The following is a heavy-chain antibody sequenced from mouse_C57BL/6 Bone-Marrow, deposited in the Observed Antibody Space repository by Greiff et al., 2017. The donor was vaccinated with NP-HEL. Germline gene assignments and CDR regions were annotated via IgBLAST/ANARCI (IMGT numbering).Heavy chain of an antibody. J-gene: IGHJ4*01. Sequence: QVQLQQPGAELVKPGASVKLSCKASGYTFTSYWMHWVKQRPGQGLEWIGMIHPNSGSTNYNEKLKSKATLTVDKSSSTAYMQLSSLTSEDSAVYYCARTHSNYPYYAMDYWGQGTSVTVSS. CDR1: GYTFTSYW. V-gene: IGHV1-64*01. CDR2: IHPNSGST. D-gene: IGHD2-5*01. CDR3: ARTHSNYPYYAMDY.